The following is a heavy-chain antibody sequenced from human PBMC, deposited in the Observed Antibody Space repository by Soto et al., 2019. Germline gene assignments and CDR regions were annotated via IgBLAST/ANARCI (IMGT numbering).Heavy chain of an antibody. Sequence: QMQLVQSGPEVKKPGTSVKVSCKASGFTFTSSAMQWVRQARGQRLEWIGWIVVGSGNTNYAQKFQERVTIARDRSPSTAYRELSGSRSEDTAVYYWAAAVVDKARVYGMDVGGQGTTVTVSS. CDR2: IVVGSGNT. CDR3: AAAVVDKARVYGMDV. V-gene: IGHV1-58*02. CDR1: GFTFTSSA. J-gene: IGHJ6*02. D-gene: IGHD5-18*01.